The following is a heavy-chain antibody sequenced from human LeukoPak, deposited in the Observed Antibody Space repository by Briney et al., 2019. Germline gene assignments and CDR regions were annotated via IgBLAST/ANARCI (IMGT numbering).Heavy chain of an antibody. CDR2: IYTCGST. Sequence: SQTLSLTCTVSGGSINSGSYYWSWIRQPAGKGLEWIGRIYTCGSTNYNPSLKSRVTISVDTSKNQFSLKLSSVTAADTAVYYCARVLPGAHRALDPWGQGTLVTVSS. D-gene: IGHD2-2*01. J-gene: IGHJ5*02. CDR3: ARVLPGAHRALDP. CDR1: GGSINSGSYY. V-gene: IGHV4-61*02.